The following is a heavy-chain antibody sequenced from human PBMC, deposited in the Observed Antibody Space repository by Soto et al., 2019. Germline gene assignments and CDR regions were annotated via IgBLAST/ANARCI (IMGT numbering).Heavy chain of an antibody. CDR3: SWADSPYTAYFSLY. CDR1: GVHFGECA. CDR2: IRNQSYQETT. D-gene: IGHD2-8*01. J-gene: IGHJ4*02. Sequence: GPPLRVSWTGSGVHFGECAVNGGRQAPGKGLEWVGVIRNQSYQETTEYAAAVKGRFTISRDTSNGIAYLQISILNMEDSPVYYSSWADSPYTAYFSLYWGQGT. V-gene: IGHV3-49*04.